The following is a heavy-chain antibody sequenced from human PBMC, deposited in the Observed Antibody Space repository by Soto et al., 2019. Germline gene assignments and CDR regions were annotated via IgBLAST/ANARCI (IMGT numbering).Heavy chain of an antibody. V-gene: IGHV1-18*01. CDR2: ISAYNGNT. J-gene: IGHJ6*02. CDR3: ARLPMTTVTHNGMDV. Sequence: ASVKVSCKASGYTFTSYGISWVRQAPGQGLEWMGWISAYNGNTNYAQKLQGRVTMTTDTSTSTAYMELRSLRSDDTAVYYCARLPMTTVTHNGMDVWGQGTTVTVSS. D-gene: IGHD4-4*01. CDR1: GYTFTSYG.